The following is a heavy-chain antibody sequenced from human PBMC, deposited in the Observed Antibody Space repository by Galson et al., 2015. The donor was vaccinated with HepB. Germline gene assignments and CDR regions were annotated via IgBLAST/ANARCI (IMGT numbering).Heavy chain of an antibody. Sequence: SLRLSCAASGFTFSSYGMHWVRQAPGKGLEWVAVISYDGSSKYYADSVKGRFTISRDNSKNTLYLQMNSLRAEDTAVYYCAKDAGSNYMAHDYWGQGTLVTVS. J-gene: IGHJ4*02. D-gene: IGHD4-11*01. V-gene: IGHV3-30*18. CDR2: ISYDGSSK. CDR1: GFTFSSYG. CDR3: AKDAGSNYMAHDY.